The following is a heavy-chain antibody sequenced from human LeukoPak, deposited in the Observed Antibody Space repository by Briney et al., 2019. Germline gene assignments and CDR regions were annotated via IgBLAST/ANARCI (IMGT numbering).Heavy chain of an antibody. CDR2: FDPEDGET. V-gene: IGHV1-24*01. D-gene: IGHD3-22*01. Sequence: ASVKVSCKVSGYTLTELSMHWVRQAPGKGLEWMGGFDPEDGETIYAQKFQGRVTVTEDTSTDTAYMELSSLRSEDTAVYYCATDPVDSSGYDFDYWGQGTLVTVSS. CDR3: ATDPVDSSGYDFDY. J-gene: IGHJ4*02. CDR1: GYTLTELS.